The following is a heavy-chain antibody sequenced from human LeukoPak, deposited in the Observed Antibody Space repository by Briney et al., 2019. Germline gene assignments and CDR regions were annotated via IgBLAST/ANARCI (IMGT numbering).Heavy chain of an antibody. CDR3: AKDPLEQLSTIYFQN. D-gene: IGHD6-6*01. V-gene: IGHV3-23*01. CDR2: IGGSGDST. CDR1: GFTFSSHT. Sequence: GGSLRLSCAASGFTFSSHTMSWVRQAPGKGLEWVPAIGGSGDSTYYADSVKGRFTISRDNSQNTLYLQMNSLRAEDMAVYYCAKDPLEQLSTIYFQNWGQGTLVTVSS. J-gene: IGHJ1*01.